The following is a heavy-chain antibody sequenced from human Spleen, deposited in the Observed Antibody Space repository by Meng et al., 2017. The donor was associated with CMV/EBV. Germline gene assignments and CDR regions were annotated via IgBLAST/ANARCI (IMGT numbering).Heavy chain of an antibody. V-gene: IGHV3-21*01. CDR2: ISSSSSYI. J-gene: IGHJ3*02. CDR3: ARDPRPFWSGYFDAFDI. Sequence: GGSLRLSCAASGFTVRSNEVRWVRQAPGKGLEWVSSISSSSSYIYYADSVKGRFTISRDNAKNSLYLQMNSLRAEDTAVYYCARDPRPFWSGYFDAFDIWGQGTMVTVSS. CDR1: GFTVRSNE. D-gene: IGHD3-3*01.